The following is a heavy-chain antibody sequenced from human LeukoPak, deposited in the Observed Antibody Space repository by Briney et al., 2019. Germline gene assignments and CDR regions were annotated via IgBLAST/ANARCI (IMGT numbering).Heavy chain of an antibody. V-gene: IGHV1-18*01. D-gene: IGHD6-13*01. Sequence: ASVKVSCKASGYTFTSYGISWARQAPGQGLEWMGWISAYNGNTNYAQKLQGRVTMTTDTSTSTAYMELRSLRSDDTAVYYCARDSVFPQQLRVASGPPTFDYWGQGTLVTVSS. CDR3: ARDSVFPQQLRVASGPPTFDY. CDR2: ISAYNGNT. J-gene: IGHJ4*02. CDR1: GYTFTSYG.